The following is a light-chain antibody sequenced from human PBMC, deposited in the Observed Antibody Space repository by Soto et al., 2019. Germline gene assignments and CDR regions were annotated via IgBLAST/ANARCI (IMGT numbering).Light chain of an antibody. V-gene: IGKV3-20*01. J-gene: IGKJ4*01. CDR1: QSVSSSY. CDR2: GAS. CDR3: QQYGSSPLT. Sequence: EIVLTQSPGTLSLSPGERATLSCRASQSVSSSYLAWYQQKPGQAPRLLIYGASSRATGIPDRFSGSGSGTDFTLTNNRLEPEDFAVYYCQQYGSSPLTFGGGTKVEIK.